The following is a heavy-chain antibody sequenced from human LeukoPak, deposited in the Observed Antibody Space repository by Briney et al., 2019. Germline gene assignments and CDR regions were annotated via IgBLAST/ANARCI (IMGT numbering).Heavy chain of an antibody. Sequence: PGGSLRLSCAASGFAFNNYAMSWVRQAPGRGLEWVSSIGGSGGSTYYADAVRGRFIMSRDNYKNTLYLLMISLRAEDTAVYFCAKEGDGSGYYGILCFFDYWGQGTLVTVSS. CDR1: GFAFNNYA. V-gene: IGHV3-23*01. J-gene: IGHJ4*02. D-gene: IGHD5-12*01. CDR3: AKEGDGSGYYGILCFFDY. CDR2: IGGSGGST.